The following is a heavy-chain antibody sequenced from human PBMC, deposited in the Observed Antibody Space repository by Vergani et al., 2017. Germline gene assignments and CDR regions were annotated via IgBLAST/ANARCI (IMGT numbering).Heavy chain of an antibody. D-gene: IGHD3-10*01. CDR3: ARDFGSTTAWLVGYYGMDV. Sequence: QVQLVQSGAEVKKPGSSVKVSCKASGGTFSSYAISWVRQAPGQGLEWMGWINTNTGNPTYAQGFTGRFVFSLDTSVSTAYLQISSLKAEDTAVYYCARDFGSTTAWLVGYYGMDVWGQGTTVTVSS. CDR1: GGTFSSYA. V-gene: IGHV7-4-1*02. CDR2: INTNTGNP. J-gene: IGHJ6*02.